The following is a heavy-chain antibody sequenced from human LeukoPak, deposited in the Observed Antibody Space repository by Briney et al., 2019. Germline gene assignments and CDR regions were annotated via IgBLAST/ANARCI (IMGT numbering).Heavy chain of an antibody. CDR2: INTNTGNP. CDR3: ARDHCSSTSCYGYYFDY. CDR1: GYTFTSYA. J-gene: IGHJ4*02. V-gene: IGHV7-4-1*02. D-gene: IGHD2-2*01. Sequence: ASVKVSCKASGYTFTSYAMNWVRQAPGQGLEWMGWINTNTGNPTYAQGFTGRFVFSLDTSVSTAYLQISSLKAEDTAVYYCARDHCSSTSCYGYYFDYWGQGTLVTVSS.